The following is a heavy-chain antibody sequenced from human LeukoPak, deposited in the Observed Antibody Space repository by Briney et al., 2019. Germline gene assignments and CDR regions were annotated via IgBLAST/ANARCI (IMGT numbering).Heavy chain of an antibody. CDR3: AKVSAYYYYYAMDV. CDR2: ISGSGGST. J-gene: IGHJ6*02. CDR1: GFTFSSYA. V-gene: IGHV3-23*01. Sequence: PGGSLRLSCAASGFTFSSYAMSWVRQAPGKGLEWVSAISGSGGSTYYADSVKGRLTISRDNSKNTLYLQMNSLRAEDTALYYCAKVSAYYYYYAMDVWGQGTTVTVSS.